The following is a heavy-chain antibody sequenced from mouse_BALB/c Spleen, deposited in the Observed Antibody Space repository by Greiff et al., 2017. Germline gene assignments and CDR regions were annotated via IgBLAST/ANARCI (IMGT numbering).Heavy chain of an antibody. Sequence: VKLMESGPGLVAPSQSLSITCTVSGFSLTSYGVHWVRQPPGKGLEWLGVIWAGGSTNYNSALMSRLSISKDNSKSQVFLKMNSLQTDDTAMYYCARDVRRTPSYYAMDYWGQGTSVTVSS. V-gene: IGHV2-9*02. CDR1: GFSLTSYG. CDR3: ARDVRRTPSYYAMDY. J-gene: IGHJ4*01. CDR2: IWAGGST. D-gene: IGHD2-14*01.